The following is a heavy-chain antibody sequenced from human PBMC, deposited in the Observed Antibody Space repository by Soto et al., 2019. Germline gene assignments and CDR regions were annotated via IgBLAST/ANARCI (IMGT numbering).Heavy chain of an antibody. CDR1: GFTFSSYA. D-gene: IGHD3-10*01. V-gene: IGHV3-30-3*01. Sequence: QVQLVESGGGVVQPGRSLRLSCAASGFTFSSYAMHWVRQAPGKGLEWVAVISYDGSNKYYADSVKGRFTISRDNSKNTLYLQMNSLRAEDTTVYYCARDSRGSGNYYYYGMDVW. J-gene: IGHJ6*01. CDR2: ISYDGSNK. CDR3: ARDSRGSGNYYYYGMDV.